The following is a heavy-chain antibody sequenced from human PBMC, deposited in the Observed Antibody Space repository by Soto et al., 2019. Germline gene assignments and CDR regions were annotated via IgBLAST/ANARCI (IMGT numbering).Heavy chain of an antibody. D-gene: IGHD2-21*01. J-gene: IGHJ4*02. CDR1: GGSVNSSD. CDR3: ARGRVGFDTLFKYYFGY. V-gene: IGHV4-4*07. Sequence: SERMSLTCTVCGGSVNSSDGSWILKHAGKGLEWIGRIYTSGSTNYNPSLKSRVTMSVDTSKNQFSLKLSSVTAADTAVYYCARGRVGFDTLFKYYFGYWGQGTLVTVSS. CDR2: IYTSGST.